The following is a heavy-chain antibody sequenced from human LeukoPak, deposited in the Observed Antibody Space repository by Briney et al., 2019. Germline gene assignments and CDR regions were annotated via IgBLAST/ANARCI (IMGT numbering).Heavy chain of an antibody. D-gene: IGHD6-19*01. CDR1: GFTFSSYA. CDR2: ISSNGGST. CDR3: AREGRCPGYSSGCGAFDI. Sequence: PGGSLRLSCAASGFTFSSYAMHWVRQAPGKGLEYVSAISSNGGSTYYANSVKGRFTISRDNSKNTLYLQMGSLRAEDMAVYYCAREGRCPGYSSGCGAFDIWGQGTMVTVSS. J-gene: IGHJ3*02. V-gene: IGHV3-64*01.